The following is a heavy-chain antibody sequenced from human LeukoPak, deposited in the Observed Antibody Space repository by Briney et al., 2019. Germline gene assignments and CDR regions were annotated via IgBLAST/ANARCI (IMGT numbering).Heavy chain of an antibody. CDR1: GGSISSYY. CDR2: IYYSGST. CDR3: ASTVAGLFDY. D-gene: IGHD6-19*01. J-gene: IGHJ4*02. V-gene: IGHV4-59*01. Sequence: SETLSLTCTVSGGSISSYYWSWIRQPPGKGLEWIGYIYYSGSTNYNPSLKSRVTISVDMSKNQFSLKLSSVTAADTAVYYCASTVAGLFDYWGQGTLVTVSS.